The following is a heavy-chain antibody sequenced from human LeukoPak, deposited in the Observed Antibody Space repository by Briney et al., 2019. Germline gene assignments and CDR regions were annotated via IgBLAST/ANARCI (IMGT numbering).Heavy chain of an antibody. CDR1: GGSISSGSYY. CDR3: ASQRRYSGSRTLDV. CDR2: IYTSGST. Sequence: PSQTLSLTCTVSGGSISSGSYYWSWIRQPAGKGLEWIGRIYTSGSTNYNPSLKSRVTISVDTSKNQFSLKLSSVTAADTAVYYCASQRRYSGSRTLDVWGKGTTVTVSS. J-gene: IGHJ6*04. V-gene: IGHV4-61*02. D-gene: IGHD1-26*01.